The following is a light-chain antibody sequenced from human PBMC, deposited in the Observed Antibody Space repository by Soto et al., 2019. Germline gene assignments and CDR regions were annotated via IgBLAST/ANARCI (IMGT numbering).Light chain of an antibody. Sequence: QSALTQPASVSGSPGQSITISCTGTSSDVGGYNYVSWYQQHPGKAPKLMIYDVSNRPSGVSNRFSGSKSGNTASLTISGLQAEDEADYYCSSYTSSFGTGTKLTVL. CDR3: SSYTSS. CDR2: DVS. V-gene: IGLV2-14*01. J-gene: IGLJ1*01. CDR1: SSDVGGYNY.